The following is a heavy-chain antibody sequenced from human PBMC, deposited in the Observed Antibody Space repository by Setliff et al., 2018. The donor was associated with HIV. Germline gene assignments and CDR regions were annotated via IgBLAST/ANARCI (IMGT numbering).Heavy chain of an antibody. Sequence: SLRLSCTTSGLTFGDYALSWVRQAPGKGLEWVGFIRSEAYGGTREYAASVKGRFTISRDDSKSIAYLQMNSLKAEDTAVYYCGRAKSWYYYMDVWGKGTTVTVS. J-gene: IGHJ6*03. D-gene: IGHD3-10*01. CDR3: GRAKSWYYYMDV. CDR1: GLTFGDYA. V-gene: IGHV3-49*04. CDR2: IRSEAYGGTR.